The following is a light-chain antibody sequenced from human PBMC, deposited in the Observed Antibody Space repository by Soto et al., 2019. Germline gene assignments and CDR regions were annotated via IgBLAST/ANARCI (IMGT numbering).Light chain of an antibody. Sequence: QSALTQPPSMSGAQGQRVTISCTGSSSDIGAGYDVHWYQQFPGTAPKLLIYSNINRPSGVPDRFSGSKSGTSASLAITGLQAEDEADYYCQSYDSSLGGSKGVFGGGTKL. CDR1: SSDIGAGYD. CDR2: SNI. J-gene: IGLJ3*02. CDR3: QSYDSSLGGSKGV. V-gene: IGLV1-40*01.